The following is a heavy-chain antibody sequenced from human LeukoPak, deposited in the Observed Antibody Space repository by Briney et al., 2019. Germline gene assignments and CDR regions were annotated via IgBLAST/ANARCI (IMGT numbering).Heavy chain of an antibody. CDR2: ISYDGHNE. D-gene: IGHD6-19*01. V-gene: IGHV3-30*03. CDR3: ARDGREAVAGMFDY. J-gene: IGHJ4*02. CDR1: GFTFSGYG. Sequence: PGGSLRLSCAASGFTFSGYGMHWVRQAPGKGLEWVAVISYDGHNEYYADSVKGRFTISRDNAKNSLYLQMNSLRAEDTAVYYCARDGREAVAGMFDYWGQGTLVTVSS.